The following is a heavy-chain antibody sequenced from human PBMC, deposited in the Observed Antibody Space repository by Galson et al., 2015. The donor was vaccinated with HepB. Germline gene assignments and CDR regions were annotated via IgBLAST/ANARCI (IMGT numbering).Heavy chain of an antibody. CDR3: ASGPAGGSYQSDAFEI. CDR2: IYTSGST. D-gene: IGHD1-26*01. CDR1: GGSISSYY. J-gene: IGHJ3*02. Sequence: ATLSLTCTVSGGSISSYYWTWIWQPAGKGLEWIGRIYTSGSTNYNPSLKSRVTMSVDTSKNQFSLKLSSVTAADTAVYYCASGPAGGSYQSDAFEIWGQGTMVTVSS. V-gene: IGHV4-4*07.